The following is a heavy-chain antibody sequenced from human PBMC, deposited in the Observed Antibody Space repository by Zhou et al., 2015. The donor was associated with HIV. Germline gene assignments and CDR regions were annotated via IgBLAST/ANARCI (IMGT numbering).Heavy chain of an antibody. CDR2: IIPIFGTA. Sequence: QVQLVQSGAEVKKPGSSVKVSCKASGGTFSSYAISWVRQAPGQGLEWMGGIIPIFGTANYAQKFQGRVTITADESTSTAYMELSSLRSEDTAVYYCAGQYYDSSGPNTALFDYWGQGTLVTVSS. D-gene: IGHD3-22*01. J-gene: IGHJ4*02. CDR3: AGQYYDSSGPNTALFDY. CDR1: GGTFSSYA. V-gene: IGHV1-69*12.